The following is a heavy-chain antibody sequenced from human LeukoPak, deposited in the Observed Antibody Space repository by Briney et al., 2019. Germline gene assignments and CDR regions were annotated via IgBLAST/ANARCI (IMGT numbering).Heavy chain of an antibody. D-gene: IGHD5-12*01. CDR1: GFTFSSYA. CDR2: ISGSGGST. J-gene: IGHJ3*02. V-gene: IGHV3-23*01. Sequence: PGGSLRLSCAASGFTFSSYAMSWVRQAPGKGLEWVSAISGSGGSTYYADSVKGRFTISRDNSKNTLYLQMNSLRAEDTAVYYCARINSGLRWGDALDIWGQGTMVTVSS. CDR3: ARINSGLRWGDALDI.